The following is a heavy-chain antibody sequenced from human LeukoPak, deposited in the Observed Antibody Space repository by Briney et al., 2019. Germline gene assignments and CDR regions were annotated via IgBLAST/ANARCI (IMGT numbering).Heavy chain of an antibody. V-gene: IGHV4-4*07. Sequence: SETLSLTCTVSGGSISGWYWSWIRQPAGKGLEWIGRIYTSGSTNYNPSLKSRVTMSADTSKDQFSLKLSSVTAADTAVYYCAREADFWSTYYYYYMDVWGKGTTVTVSS. J-gene: IGHJ6*03. CDR2: IYTSGST. CDR3: AREADFWSTYYYYYMDV. CDR1: GGSISGWY. D-gene: IGHD3-3*01.